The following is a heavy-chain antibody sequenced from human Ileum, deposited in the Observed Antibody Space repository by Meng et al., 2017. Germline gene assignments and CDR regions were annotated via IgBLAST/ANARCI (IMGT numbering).Heavy chain of an antibody. CDR1: GDSISSGNYY. CDR3: ARTYNFWSGYYEWFDP. Sequence: QVQLQESGPGLGKPSQTLSLTCTVSGDSISSGNYYWSWIRQHPGKGLEWIGYIYYSGTTYYNPSLKSRVTISVDTSKSQFSLNLSSVTAADTAVYYCARTYNFWSGYYEWFDPWGQGTLVTVSS. J-gene: IGHJ5*02. CDR2: IYYSGTT. V-gene: IGHV4-31*03. D-gene: IGHD3-3*01.